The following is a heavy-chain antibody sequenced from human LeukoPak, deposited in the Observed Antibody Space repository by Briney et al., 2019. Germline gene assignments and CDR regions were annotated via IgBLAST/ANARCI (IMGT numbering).Heavy chain of an antibody. CDR2: ISGSGGST. J-gene: IGHJ4*02. V-gene: IGHV3-23*01. Sequence: SGGSLRLSCAASGFTFSNYAMSWVRQAPGKGLEWVSAISGSGGSTYYADSVKGRFTISRDNSKNTLYLQMNSLRAEDTAVYYCAKNSTVVVPATIRYWSQGTRVTVSS. CDR3: AKNSTVVVPATIRY. CDR1: GFTFSNYA. D-gene: IGHD2-2*01.